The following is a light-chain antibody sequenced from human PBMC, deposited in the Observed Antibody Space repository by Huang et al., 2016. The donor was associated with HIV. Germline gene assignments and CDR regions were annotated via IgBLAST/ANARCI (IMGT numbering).Light chain of an antibody. CDR3: QQRSNWPPIT. Sequence: EIVLTQSPATLSLSPGERATLSCRASQSVSRYLAWYQQKPGQAPRLLIYYASNRATGIPARCSGSGSGTDFTLTISSLEPEDFAVYYCQQRSNWPPITFGQGTRLEIK. CDR1: QSVSRY. J-gene: IGKJ5*01. CDR2: YAS. V-gene: IGKV3-11*01.